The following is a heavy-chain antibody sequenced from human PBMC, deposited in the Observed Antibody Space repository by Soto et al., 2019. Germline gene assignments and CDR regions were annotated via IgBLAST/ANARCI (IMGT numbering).Heavy chain of an antibody. CDR1: GFSLSGYW. D-gene: IGHD6-19*01. J-gene: IGHJ3*02. CDR2: IDTYGSAT. Sequence: LRLSCAASGFSLSGYWMHWVRQAPGKGLVWVSRIDTYGSATKYADSVEGRFSISKDNAENTLYLQMNNLRADDTAVYYCVRVLKSIGWDNDVFDIWGQGTMVTVSS. V-gene: IGHV3-74*01. CDR3: VRVLKSIGWDNDVFDI.